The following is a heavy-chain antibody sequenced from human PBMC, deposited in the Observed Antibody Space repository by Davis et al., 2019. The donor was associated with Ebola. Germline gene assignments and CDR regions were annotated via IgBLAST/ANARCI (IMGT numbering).Heavy chain of an antibody. V-gene: IGHV1-2*04. J-gene: IGHJ4*02. D-gene: IGHD2-15*01. CDR1: GYTFTDYY. CDR3: ARVKVPATPFDY. CDR2: INPNSGGT. Sequence: ASVKVSCKASGYTFTDYYMHWVRQAPGQGLEWMGWINPNSGGTNYAQKFQGWVTMTRDTSISTAYMELRSLRADDTAIYFCARVKVPATPFDYWGQGTLVTVSS.